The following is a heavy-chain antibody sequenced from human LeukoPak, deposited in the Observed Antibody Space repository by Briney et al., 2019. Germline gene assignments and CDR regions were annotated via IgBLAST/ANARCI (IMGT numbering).Heavy chain of an antibody. D-gene: IGHD3-22*01. Sequence: GGSLRLSCAASGXTFSXYGXXWXXXAXGXGLXWVXXIWYXXXNKYYAESVKGRFTISRDNSKNTLHLRMNSLRAEDTAVYYCARDPPMYYYDEPGSRDAFDIWGQGTMVTVSS. CDR2: IWYXXXNK. CDR3: ARDPPMYYYDEPGSRDAFDI. J-gene: IGHJ3*02. V-gene: IGHV3-33*01. CDR1: GXTFSXYG.